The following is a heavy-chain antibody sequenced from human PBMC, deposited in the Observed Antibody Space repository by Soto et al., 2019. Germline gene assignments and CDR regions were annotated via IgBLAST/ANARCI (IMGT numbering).Heavy chain of an antibody. D-gene: IGHD3-10*01. CDR3: ARAITPRLLWFGESLYYFDY. CDR1: GDSVSSNSAA. J-gene: IGHJ4*02. V-gene: IGHV6-1*01. CDR2: TYYRSKWYN. Sequence: KQSQTLSLPCAISGDSVSSNSAAWNWIRQSPSRGLEWLGRTYYRSKWYNDYAVSVKSRITINPDTSKNQFSLQLNSVTPEDTAVYYCARAITPRLLWFGESLYYFDYWGQGTLVTVSS.